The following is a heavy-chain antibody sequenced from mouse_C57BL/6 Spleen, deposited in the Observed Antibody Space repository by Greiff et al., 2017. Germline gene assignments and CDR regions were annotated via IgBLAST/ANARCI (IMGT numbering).Heavy chain of an antibody. CDR3: ARGIYYIHLDY. D-gene: IGHD2-1*01. CDR1: GFTFSDYG. CDR2: ISSGSSTI. J-gene: IGHJ4*01. Sequence: EVQRVESGGGLVKPGGSLKLSCAASGFTFSDYGMHWVRQAPEKGLEWVAYISSGSSTIYYADTVKGRFTISRDNAKNTLFLQMTSLRSEDTAMYYCARGIYYIHLDYWGQGTSVTVSS. V-gene: IGHV5-17*01.